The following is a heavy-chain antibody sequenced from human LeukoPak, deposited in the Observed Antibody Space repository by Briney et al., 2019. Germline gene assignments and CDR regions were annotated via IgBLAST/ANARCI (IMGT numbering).Heavy chain of an antibody. CDR3: AKSGDGYGSGSYYGPFDY. V-gene: IGHV3-23*03. CDR2: INSGGSST. D-gene: IGHD3-10*01. CDR1: QFTFSNYD. J-gene: IGHJ4*02. Sequence: PGGSLRLSCAASQFTFSNYDMSWVRQAPGRGLEWVSVINSGGSSTSYADSVKGRFTISRDNSENTVYLQMNSLRAEDTAVYYCAKSGDGYGSGSYYGPFDYWGQGTLVTVSS.